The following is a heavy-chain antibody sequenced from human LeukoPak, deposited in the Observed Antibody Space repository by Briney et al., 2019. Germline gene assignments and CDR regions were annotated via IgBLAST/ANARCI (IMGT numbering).Heavy chain of an antibody. CDR3: ARPDYFASHD. D-gene: IGHD3-9*01. CDR1: GYNFPKSW. Sequence: GESLKISCKASGYNFPKSWIGWVRQMPGKGLEWVAIIYPDDSRTNYSPSFQGHVTISVDRSINTAYLPWSSLRASDTAMYYCARPDYFASHDWGQGTLVTVST. V-gene: IGHV5-51*01. CDR2: IYPDDSRT. J-gene: IGHJ4*02.